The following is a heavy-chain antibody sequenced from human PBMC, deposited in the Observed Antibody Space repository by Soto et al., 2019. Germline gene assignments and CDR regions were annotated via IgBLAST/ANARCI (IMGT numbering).Heavy chain of an antibody. CDR3: ARDIEYCSSTSCYPWFDP. CDR1: GYTFTSYA. D-gene: IGHD2-2*01. J-gene: IGHJ5*02. Sequence: ASVKVFCKASGYTFTSYAMHWVRQAPGQRLEWMGWINAGNGNTKYSQKFQGRVTITRDTSASTAYMELSSLRSEDTAVYYCARDIEYCSSTSCYPWFDPWGQGTLVTVSS. CDR2: INAGNGNT. V-gene: IGHV1-3*01.